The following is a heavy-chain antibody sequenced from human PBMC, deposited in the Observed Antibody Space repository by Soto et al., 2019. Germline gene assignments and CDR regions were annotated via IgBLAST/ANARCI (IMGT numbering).Heavy chain of an antibody. D-gene: IGHD3-10*01. CDR3: AKDGASYYYYGMDV. J-gene: IGHJ6*02. Sequence: GGSLRLSCAASGFTFSSYGMHWVRQAPGKGLEWVAVISYDGSNKYYADSVKGRFTISRDNSKNTLYLQMNSLRAEDTAVYYCAKDGASYYYYGMDVWGQGTTVTVSS. CDR1: GFTFSSYG. CDR2: ISYDGSNK. V-gene: IGHV3-30*18.